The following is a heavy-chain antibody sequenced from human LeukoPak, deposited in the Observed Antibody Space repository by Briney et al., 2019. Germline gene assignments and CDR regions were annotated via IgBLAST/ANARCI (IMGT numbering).Heavy chain of an antibody. Sequence: GGSLRLSCAASGFTFDDYAMHWVRQAPGKGLEWVSGISWNSGSIGYADSVKGRFTISRDNAKNSLYLQMNSLRAEDTALYYCAKDIDGAVAGNFDYWGQGTLVTVSS. V-gene: IGHV3-9*01. D-gene: IGHD6-19*01. J-gene: IGHJ4*02. CDR1: GFTFDDYA. CDR3: AKDIDGAVAGNFDY. CDR2: ISWNSGSI.